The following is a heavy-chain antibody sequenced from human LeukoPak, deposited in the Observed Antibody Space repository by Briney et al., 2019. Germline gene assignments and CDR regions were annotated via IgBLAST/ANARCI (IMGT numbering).Heavy chain of an antibody. CDR1: GYTFTSYG. CDR2: ISAYNGNT. J-gene: IGHJ5*02. D-gene: IGHD3-16*02. Sequence: ASVKVSCKASGYTFTSYGISWVRQAPGQGLEWMGWISAYNGNTNYAQKLQGRVTMTTDTSTSTAYMELRSLRSDDTAVYYCARDTSRALSPHWFDPWGQGTLVTVSS. CDR3: ARDTSRALSPHWFDP. V-gene: IGHV1-18*01.